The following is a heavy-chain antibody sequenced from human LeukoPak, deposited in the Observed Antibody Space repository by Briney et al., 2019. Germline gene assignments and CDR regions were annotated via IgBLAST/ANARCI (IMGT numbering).Heavy chain of an antibody. CDR2: INPSGGST. D-gene: IGHD4-17*01. CDR1: GYTFPSYY. J-gene: IGHJ4*02. CDR3: ASTETVTNYFDY. V-gene: IGHV1-46*01. Sequence: ASVKVSCKASGYTFPSYYMHWVRQAPGQGLEWMGIINPSGGSTSYAQKFQGRVTMTRDTSTSTVYMELSSLRSEDTAVYYCASTETVTNYFDYWGQGTLVTVSS.